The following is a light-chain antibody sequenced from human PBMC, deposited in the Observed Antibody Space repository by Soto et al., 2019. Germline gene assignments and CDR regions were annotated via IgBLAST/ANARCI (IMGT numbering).Light chain of an antibody. V-gene: IGKV1-12*01. CDR2: AAS. CDR1: QGISSW. Sequence: DIQMTQSPSSVSASVGDRVTITCRASQGISSWLAWYQKKPGKAPKLLIYAASSLQSGVPSRFSGSRSGTDFTLTIISLQPEDFATYYCQQANSVPYTFGQGTKLEIK. CDR3: QQANSVPYT. J-gene: IGKJ2*01.